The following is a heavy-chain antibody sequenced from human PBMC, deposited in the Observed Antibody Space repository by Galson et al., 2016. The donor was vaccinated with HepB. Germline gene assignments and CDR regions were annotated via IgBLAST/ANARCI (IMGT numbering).Heavy chain of an antibody. CDR3: TRDSYTGSPIEAFDI. J-gene: IGHJ3*02. D-gene: IGHD1-26*01. CDR2: ITPGSTDM. V-gene: IGHV3-48*02. Sequence: SLRLSCAASGFTFRTYSLHWVRQAPGRGLEWVSYITPGSTDMYYADSVKGRFTISRDDAKNSLFLQMNSLRDDDTAVYYCTRDSYTGSPIEAFDIWGQGTIVTVSS. CDR1: GFTFRTYS.